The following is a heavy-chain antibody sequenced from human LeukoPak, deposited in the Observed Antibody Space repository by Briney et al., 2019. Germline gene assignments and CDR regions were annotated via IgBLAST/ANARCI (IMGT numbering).Heavy chain of an antibody. V-gene: IGHV4-59*08. J-gene: IGHJ6*03. CDR3: ARQAYYDFWSGYSSYYYYMDV. Sequence: PSETLSLTCTVSGGSISSYYWSWIRQPPGKGLEWIGYIYYSGSTNYNPSLKSRVTISVDTSKNQFSLKLSSVTAADTAVYYCARQAYYDFWSGYSSYYYYMDVWGKGTTVTVSS. CDR1: GGSISSYY. CDR2: IYYSGST. D-gene: IGHD3-3*01.